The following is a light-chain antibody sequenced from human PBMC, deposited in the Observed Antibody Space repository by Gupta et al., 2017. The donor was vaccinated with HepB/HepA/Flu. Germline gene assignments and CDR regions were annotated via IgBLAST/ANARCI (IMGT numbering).Light chain of an antibody. V-gene: IGKV3-15*01. CDR1: QSVSRH. CDR3: HQDNTWPHT. Sequence: EIVMTQSPATLSGSPGERATLTCSTSQSVSRHFARHQPKPGQTPRLLIYGASTSATAIPARFSGSGSGTEFTLTIISLQSEDFAVYYSHQDNTWPHTFGQGTKVEIK. J-gene: IGKJ1*01. CDR2: GAS.